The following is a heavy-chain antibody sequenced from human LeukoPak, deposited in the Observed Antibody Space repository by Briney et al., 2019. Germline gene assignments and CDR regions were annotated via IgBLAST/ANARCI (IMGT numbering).Heavy chain of an antibody. Sequence: GGSLRLSCAASGFTFSTYNIHWVRQAPGKGLEWVAVISYDGSNKWYADSVKGRFTISRDNSKNTLYLQMNSLRAEDTAVYYCAKAHGGSGPGVDYWGQGTLVTVSS. CDR3: AKAHGGSGPGVDY. D-gene: IGHD6-19*01. J-gene: IGHJ4*02. V-gene: IGHV3-30*04. CDR1: GFTFSTYN. CDR2: ISYDGSNK.